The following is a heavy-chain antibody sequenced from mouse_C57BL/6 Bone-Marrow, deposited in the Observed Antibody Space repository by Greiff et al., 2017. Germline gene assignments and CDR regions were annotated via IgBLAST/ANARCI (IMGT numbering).Heavy chain of an antibody. J-gene: IGHJ1*03. CDR3: ELWLLPWYFDV. CDR1: GYTFTRYW. V-gene: IGHV1-64*01. Sequence: QVQLQQPGAELVKPGASVKLSCKASGYTFTRYWMHWVKQRPGQGLEWIGMIHPNSGSTNYNAKFKSKATLTVDKSSSTAYMPLSSLTSEDSAVYYCELWLLPWYFDVWGTGTTVTVSS. CDR2: IHPNSGST. D-gene: IGHD2-2*01.